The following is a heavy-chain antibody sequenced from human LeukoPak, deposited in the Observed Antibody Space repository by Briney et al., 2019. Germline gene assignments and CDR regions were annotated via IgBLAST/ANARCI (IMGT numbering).Heavy chain of an antibody. CDR1: GLTFSSYA. J-gene: IGHJ4*02. Sequence: GGSLRLSCAASGLTFSSYAMHWVRQAPGKGLEWVALISFDGIKKYYADSVKGRFTISRDNSKNTLYLQMNSLRAEDTAVYYCARDRRPAPGGGSGLDYWGQGTLVTVSS. CDR3: ARDRRPAPGGGSGLDY. D-gene: IGHD5-24*01. V-gene: IGHV3-30-3*01. CDR2: ISFDGIKK.